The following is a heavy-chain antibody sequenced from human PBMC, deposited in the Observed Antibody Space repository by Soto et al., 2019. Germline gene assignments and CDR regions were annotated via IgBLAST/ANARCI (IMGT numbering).Heavy chain of an antibody. CDR3: ARGRTSIAARQYFDY. V-gene: IGHV1-2*04. D-gene: IGHD6-6*01. CDR1: GYTFTGYY. CDR2: INPNSGGT. Sequence: QVQLVQSGAEVKKPGASVKVSCKASGYTFTGYYMHWVRQAPGQGLEWMGWINPNSGGTNYAQKFQGWVTMTRDTSISAAYMELSRLRSDDTAVYYCARGRTSIAARQYFDYWGQGTLVTVSS. J-gene: IGHJ4*02.